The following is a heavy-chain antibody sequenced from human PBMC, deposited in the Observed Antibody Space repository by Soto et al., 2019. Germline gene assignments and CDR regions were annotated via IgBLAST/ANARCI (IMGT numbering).Heavy chain of an antibody. D-gene: IGHD6-19*01. Sequence: QVQLVESGGGVVQPGRSLRLSCAASGFTFSSYAMHWVRQAPGKGLEWVAVISYDGSNKYYADSVKGRFTISRDNSKNTLYLQMNSLRAEDTAVYYCARELVGWYSAYYFDSWGQGTLVTVSS. CDR2: ISYDGSNK. CDR1: GFTFSSYA. J-gene: IGHJ4*02. CDR3: ARELVGWYSAYYFDS. V-gene: IGHV3-30-3*01.